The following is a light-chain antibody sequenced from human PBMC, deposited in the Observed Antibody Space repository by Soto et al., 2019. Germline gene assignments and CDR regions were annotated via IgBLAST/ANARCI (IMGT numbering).Light chain of an antibody. CDR3: QQYNNWPPWT. CDR2: GAS. J-gene: IGKJ1*01. CDR1: QSVSSN. V-gene: IGKV3-15*01. Sequence: EIVMTQSPATLSVSPGERATLSCGASQSVSSNLAWYQQKPGQAPGLLIYGASTRATGIPARFSGSGSGTEFTLTISSLQSEDFAVYYCQQYNNWPPWTFGQGTKVEIK.